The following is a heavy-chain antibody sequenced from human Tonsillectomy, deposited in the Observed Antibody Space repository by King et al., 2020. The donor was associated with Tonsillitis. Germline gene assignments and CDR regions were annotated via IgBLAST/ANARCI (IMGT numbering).Heavy chain of an antibody. CDR3: ARLEVTAVYYFDY. CDR2: IYYSEST. Sequence: QLQESGPGLVKPSETLSLTCAVSGGSIGTTGYYWGWIRQPPGKGLEWIGSIYYSESTYYSPSLKSRVTISVDTSKNQFSLKLSSVTAADTAVYYCARLEVTAVYYFDYWGQGTLVTVSS. J-gene: IGHJ4*02. V-gene: IGHV4-39*01. CDR1: GGSIGTTGYY. D-gene: IGHD2-21*02.